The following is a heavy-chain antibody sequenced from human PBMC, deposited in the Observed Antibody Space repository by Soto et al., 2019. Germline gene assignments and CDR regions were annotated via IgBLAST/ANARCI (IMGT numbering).Heavy chain of an antibody. CDR1: GFTFSGYA. J-gene: IGHJ6*02. V-gene: IGHV3-23*01. CDR3: AXGASIASPYYYYYYGMDV. D-gene: IGHD6-6*01. CDR2: ISGSGGST. Sequence: GGSLRLSGAASGFTFSGYAMSWFRQARGKGLEWVSAISGSGGSTYYADSVKGRFTISRDNSKNTLYLQMNSLRAEDTAVYYCAXGASIASPYYYYYYGMDVWGQGTTVTVS.